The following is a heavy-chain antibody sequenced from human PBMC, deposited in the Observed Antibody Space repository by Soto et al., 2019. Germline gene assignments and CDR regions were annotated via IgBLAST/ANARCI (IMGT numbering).Heavy chain of an antibody. Sequence: GESLKISCKGSGYSFTSYWISRVRQMPGKGLEWMGRIDPSDSYTNYSPSFQGHVTISADKSISTAYLQWSSLKASDTAMYYCASRGAISSPYYYYYGMDVWGQGTRVTFSS. CDR2: IDPSDSYT. D-gene: IGHD3-3*02. CDR1: GYSFTSYW. CDR3: ASRGAISSPYYYYYGMDV. J-gene: IGHJ6*02. V-gene: IGHV5-10-1*01.